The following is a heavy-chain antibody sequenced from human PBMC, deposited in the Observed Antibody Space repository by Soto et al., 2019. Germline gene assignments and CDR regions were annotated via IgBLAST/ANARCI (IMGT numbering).Heavy chain of an antibody. J-gene: IGHJ5*02. CDR1: GYTFTRYY. Sequence: VASVKVSCKASGYTFTRYYMHWVGQATGQGLEWMGWMNPNSGNTGYAQKFQGRVTMTRNTSISTAYMELSSLRSEDTAVYYCARRIAAAANWFDPWGQGTLVTVSS. V-gene: IGHV1-8*02. CDR2: MNPNSGNT. D-gene: IGHD6-13*01. CDR3: ARRIAAAANWFDP.